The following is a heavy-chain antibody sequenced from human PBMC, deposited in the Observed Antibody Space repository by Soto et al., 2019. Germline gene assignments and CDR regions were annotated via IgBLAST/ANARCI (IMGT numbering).Heavy chain of an antibody. CDR2: IRSKANNNET. CDR1: GFTFSVSS. V-gene: IGHV3-73*01. Sequence: EVQLVESGGGLVQPWGSVRLSCAASGFTFSVSSMHWVRQAPGKGLEWLGRIRSKANNNETIYSAWVRGRFIISRDDLPDTVFLQMSSLRTEDAAMYYWAVEGAGFGHWGQGTLVTVSS. CDR3: AVEGAGFGH. J-gene: IGHJ4*02. D-gene: IGHD1-26*01.